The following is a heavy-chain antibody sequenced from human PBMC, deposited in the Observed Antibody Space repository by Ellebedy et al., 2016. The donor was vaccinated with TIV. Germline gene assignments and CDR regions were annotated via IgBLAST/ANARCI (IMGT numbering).Heavy chain of an antibody. CDR2: ISGSGGSI. CDR1: GFTFSSHA. Sequence: GGSLRLXXAASGFTFSSHAMNWVRQAPGKGLEWVSGISGSGGSIYYADSVKGRFTISRDNSKNTLYLLMNSLRAEDTAVYYCALGDTMVRHWGQGTLVTVSS. J-gene: IGHJ1*01. V-gene: IGHV3-23*01. D-gene: IGHD3-10*01. CDR3: ALGDTMVRH.